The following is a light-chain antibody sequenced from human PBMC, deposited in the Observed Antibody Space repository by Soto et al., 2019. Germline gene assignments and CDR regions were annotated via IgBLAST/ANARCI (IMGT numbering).Light chain of an antibody. CDR2: WAS. J-gene: IGKJ1*01. CDR1: QSVLYSSNNKNY. V-gene: IGKV4-1*01. CDR3: QQYYRPWT. Sequence: DIVMTQSPDSLAVSLGERATINCKSSQSVLYSSNNKNYLAWYQQKPGQPPKLLIYWASTRESGVPDRFSGSGSGPDFTLTISSLQAEDVAVYYCQQYYRPWTFGQGTKGEIK.